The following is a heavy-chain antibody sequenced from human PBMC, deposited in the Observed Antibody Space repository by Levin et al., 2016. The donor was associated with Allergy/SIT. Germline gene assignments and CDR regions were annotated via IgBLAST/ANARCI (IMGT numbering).Heavy chain of an antibody. D-gene: IGHD2-15*01. CDR2: KFHSGST. J-gene: IGHJ3*02. CDR3: ARGYCRGGTCYPGAFDM. V-gene: IGHV4-59*01. Sequence: WIRQPPGKGLEWIAYKFHSGSTNYNPSLVSRVTISIDTSKNQVSLTLNSVTAADTAVYYCARGYCRGGTCYPGAFDMWGQGTMVTVSS.